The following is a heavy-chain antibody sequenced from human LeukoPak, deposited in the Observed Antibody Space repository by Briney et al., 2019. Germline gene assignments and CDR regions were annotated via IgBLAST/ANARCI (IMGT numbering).Heavy chain of an antibody. CDR1: GFDFSYST. CDR2: MKEDGGEE. J-gene: IGHJ4*02. D-gene: IGHD4-23*01. V-gene: IGHV3-7*01. CDR3: ARDESGGYYVY. Sequence: GGSLRLSCVVSGFDFSYSTMTWVRQAPGKGPEWVAKMKEDGGEEHYVDSVKGRFTISRDNAKSSVYLQMSSLKAEDSAIYYCARDESGGYYVYWGQGTLVTVSS.